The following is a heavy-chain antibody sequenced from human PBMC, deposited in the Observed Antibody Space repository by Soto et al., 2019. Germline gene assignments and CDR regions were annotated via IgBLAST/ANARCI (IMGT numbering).Heavy chain of an antibody. J-gene: IGHJ5*02. D-gene: IGHD2-2*02. Sequence: ASVKVSCKASGGTVSSYAISWVRQAPGQGLEWMGGIIPIFGTANYAQKFQGRVTITADESTSTAYMELSSLRSEDTAVYYCARGGESSSCYREWFDPWGHGTLVTVSS. CDR3: ARGGESSSCYREWFDP. CDR2: IIPIFGTA. CDR1: GGTVSSYA. V-gene: IGHV1-69*13.